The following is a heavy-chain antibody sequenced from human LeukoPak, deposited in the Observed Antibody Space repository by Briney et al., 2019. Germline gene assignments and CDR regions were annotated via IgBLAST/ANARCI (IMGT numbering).Heavy chain of an antibody. D-gene: IGHD3-10*01. CDR2: IWYDGSNK. CDR3: AREYYSPGSYLDY. CDR1: GFTFSSYG. V-gene: IGHV3-33*01. J-gene: IGHJ4*02. Sequence: PGRSLRLSCAASGFTFSSYGMHWVRQAPGKGLEWVAVIWYDGSNKYYADSVKGRFTISRDNSKNTLYLQMNSLRAEDTAVYYCAREYYSPGSYLDYWGQGTLVTVSS.